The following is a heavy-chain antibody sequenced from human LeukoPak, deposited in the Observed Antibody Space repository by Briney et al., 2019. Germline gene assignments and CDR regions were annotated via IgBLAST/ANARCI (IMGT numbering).Heavy chain of an antibody. CDR1: RFTFNTYA. CDR2: ISSNGDFT. D-gene: IGHD3-22*01. V-gene: IGHV3-23*01. CDR3: AKDPDYYDSSGYNAFDI. Sequence: PGGSLRLSCVASRFTFNTYAVNWVRQAPGKGLEWVSAISSNGDFTYYAGSVRGRFTISRDNSKNTVFLQMNGLRADDRAVYYCAKDPDYYDSSGYNAFDIWGQGTMVTVSS. J-gene: IGHJ3*02.